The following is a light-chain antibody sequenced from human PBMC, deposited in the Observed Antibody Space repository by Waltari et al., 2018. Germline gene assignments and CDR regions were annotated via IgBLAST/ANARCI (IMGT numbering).Light chain of an antibody. V-gene: IGKV3-15*01. CDR3: QQYNNWPPLMYT. CDR1: QSLSSN. CDR2: CAS. Sequence: EIVMTQSPATLSVSPGERATLSCMASQSLSSNLAWYQQKPGQAPRLLIYCASTRATGIPARFSGSGSGTEFTLTISSMQSEDFAVYYCQQYNNWPPLMYTFGQGTKLKIK. J-gene: IGKJ2*01.